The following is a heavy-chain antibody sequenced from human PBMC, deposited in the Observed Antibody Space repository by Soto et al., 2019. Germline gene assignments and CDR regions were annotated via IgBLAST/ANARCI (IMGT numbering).Heavy chain of an antibody. CDR2: INPNSGGT. J-gene: IGHJ6*02. D-gene: IGHD1-7*01. CDR3: ARDPELRIHMDV. V-gene: IGHV1-2*02. CDR1: GYTFTGYY. Sequence: ASVKVSCKASGYTFTGYYMHWVRQAPGQGLEWMGWINPNSGGTNYAQKFQGRVTMTRDTSISTAYMELSRLRSDDTAVYYCARDPELRIHMDVWGQGTTVTVSS.